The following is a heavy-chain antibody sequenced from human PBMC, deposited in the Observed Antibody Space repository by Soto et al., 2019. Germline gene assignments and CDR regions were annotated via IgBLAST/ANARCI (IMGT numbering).Heavy chain of an antibody. Sequence: GSLRLSCAASGFTFSSYAMSWVRQAPGKGLEWIGETFHSGTTNYNPSLRNRVTISVDKSSNQFSLKMSSVTAADTAVYYCARDTSVNFYLGPFEYWGQGMQVTVSS. CDR2: TFHSGTT. J-gene: IGHJ4*02. V-gene: IGHV4-4*02. CDR3: ARDTSVNFYLGPFEY. CDR1: GFTFSSYAM. D-gene: IGHD1-1*01.